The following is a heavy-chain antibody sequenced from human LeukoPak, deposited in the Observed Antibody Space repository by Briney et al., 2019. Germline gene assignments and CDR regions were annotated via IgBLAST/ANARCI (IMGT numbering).Heavy chain of an antibody. CDR3: ARGYLETGFDS. D-gene: IGHD5-18*01. Sequence: PSETLSLTCTVSGGSISSGDYYWSWIRQPPGKGLEWIGYMYYSGSTYYNPSLKSRVTISLDTSKNQFSLKLSSVTPEDTAVYYCARGYLETGFDSWGQGTLVTVSS. CDR1: GGSISSGDYY. V-gene: IGHV4-30-4*01. CDR2: MYYSGST. J-gene: IGHJ4*02.